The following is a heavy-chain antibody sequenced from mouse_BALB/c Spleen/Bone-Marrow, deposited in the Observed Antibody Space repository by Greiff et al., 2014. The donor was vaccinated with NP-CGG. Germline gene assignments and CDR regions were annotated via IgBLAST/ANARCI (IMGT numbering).Heavy chain of an antibody. CDR1: GLTFSSYT. D-gene: IGHD1-1*01. Sequence: EVHLVESGGGLVQPGGSPKLSCAASGLTFSSYTMSWVRQTPEKRLEWVAYISNGGGSTYYPDTVKGRFTISRDNAKNTLYLQMSSLKSEDTAMYYCARHGGSRGYYFDYWGQGTTLTVSS. CDR2: ISNGGGST. CDR3: ARHGGSRGYYFDY. V-gene: IGHV5-12-2*01. J-gene: IGHJ2*01.